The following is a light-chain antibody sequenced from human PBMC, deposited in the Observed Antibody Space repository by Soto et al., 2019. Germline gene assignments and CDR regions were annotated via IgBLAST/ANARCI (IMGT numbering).Light chain of an antibody. CDR2: GAS. CDR3: QQYNDWFSIT. V-gene: IGKV3-15*01. J-gene: IGKJ5*01. CDR1: QSVSSN. Sequence: EMGIPPAPTTLAVSPGGRATRSCRASQSVSSNLAWYQQKPGQAPRLLIYGASTRATGSPARFSGSGSGAEFPLTISSLQSEDFGVYYCQQYNDWFSITFGQGTRLEIK.